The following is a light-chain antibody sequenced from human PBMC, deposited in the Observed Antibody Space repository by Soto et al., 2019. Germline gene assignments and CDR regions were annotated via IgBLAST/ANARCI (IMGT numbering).Light chain of an antibody. J-gene: IGKJ1*01. Sequence: DIHMTQSPSTLFASVGDRVTITCRASQSISSWLAWYQQKPGKAPKLLIYKASSLESGVPSRFSGSGSGTEFTLTISSLQPDDFATYYCQQHNSSTWTFGKGTKV. CDR2: KAS. CDR1: QSISSW. V-gene: IGKV1-5*03. CDR3: QQHNSSTWT.